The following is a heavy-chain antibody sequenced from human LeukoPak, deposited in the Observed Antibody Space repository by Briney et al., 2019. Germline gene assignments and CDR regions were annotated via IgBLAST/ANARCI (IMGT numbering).Heavy chain of an antibody. Sequence: GGSLTLSCAASGFTVSSYSMNWVRQAPGKGLEWVSSIRSSSSYIYYADSVKGRFTISRDNTKNSLYLQMNSLRAEDTAVYYCARFSDYPYAFDIWGQGTMVTVSS. CDR2: IRSSSSYI. CDR3: ARFSDYPYAFDI. J-gene: IGHJ3*02. CDR1: GFTVSSYS. D-gene: IGHD5-12*01. V-gene: IGHV3-21*01.